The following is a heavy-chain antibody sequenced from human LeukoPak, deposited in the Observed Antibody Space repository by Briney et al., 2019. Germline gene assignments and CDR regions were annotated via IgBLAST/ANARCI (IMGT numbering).Heavy chain of an antibody. Sequence: SETLPLTCAVYGGSFSGYYWSWIRQPPGKGLGWIGEINHSGSTNYNPSLKSRVTISVDTSKNQFSLKLSSVTAADTAVYYCARGGNYSSSPPVTNVPFDYWGQGTLVTVSS. CDR3: ARGGNYSSSPPVTNVPFDY. V-gene: IGHV4-34*01. J-gene: IGHJ4*02. CDR2: INHSGST. CDR1: GGSFSGYY. D-gene: IGHD6-6*01.